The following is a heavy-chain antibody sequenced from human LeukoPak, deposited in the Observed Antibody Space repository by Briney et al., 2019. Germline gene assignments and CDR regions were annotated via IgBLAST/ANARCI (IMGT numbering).Heavy chain of an antibody. Sequence: GGSLRLSCAASGFGFSGAWMSWVRQAPGEGLEWVGRIKSQTSGGTIDYAAPVKGRFTISRDDSKNTLYLQMSSLESEDTAVYYCTTSGSYWGQGTLVTVSS. V-gene: IGHV3-15*01. CDR3: TTSGSY. CDR2: IKSQTSGGTI. J-gene: IGHJ4*02. CDR1: GFGFSGAW.